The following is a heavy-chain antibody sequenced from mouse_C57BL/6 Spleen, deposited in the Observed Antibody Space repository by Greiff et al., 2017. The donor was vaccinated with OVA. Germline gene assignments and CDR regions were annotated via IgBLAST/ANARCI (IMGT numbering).Heavy chain of an antibody. V-gene: IGHV1-69*01. D-gene: IGHD3-2*02. J-gene: IGHJ2*01. Sequence: VQLQQSGAELVMPGASVKLSCKASGYTFTSYWMHWVKQRPGQGLEWIGEIDPSDSYTNYNQKFKGKSTLTVDKSSSTAYMQLSSLTSEDSAVYYCARQTAQATLDYWGQGTTLTVSS. CDR1: GYTFTSYW. CDR3: ARQTAQATLDY. CDR2: IDPSDSYT.